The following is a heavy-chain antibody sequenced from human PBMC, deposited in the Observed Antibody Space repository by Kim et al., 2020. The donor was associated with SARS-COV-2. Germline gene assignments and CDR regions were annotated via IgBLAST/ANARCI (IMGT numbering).Heavy chain of an antibody. J-gene: IGHJ5*02. CDR3: ARDMVPPTIYHRTWGATWFYP. CDR1: GFTFSSYT. Sequence: GGSLRLSCAASGFTFSSYTMNWVRHAPGKGLEWVSSISGDGTYIYYADSVQGRFTISRDNSKNSVYLQLMSLRAEDTAMYYCARDMVPPTIYHRTWGATWFYPWGQGTLVTVSS. V-gene: IGHV3-21*01. D-gene: IGHD3-10*01. CDR2: ISGDGTYI.